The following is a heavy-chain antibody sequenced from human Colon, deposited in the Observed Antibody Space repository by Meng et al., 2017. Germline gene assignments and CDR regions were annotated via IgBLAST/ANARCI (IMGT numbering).Heavy chain of an antibody. CDR3: ATDSYTSMPS. J-gene: IGHJ5*02. D-gene: IGHD5-18*01. CDR2: VSNDESIT. Sequence: VQLVESGGGLVQPGGSLRLSCAASGFTFSSYWMNWVRQTPGKGLVWVSRVSNDESITSYADSVQGRFTISRDNAKNTLYLQMNSLRLEDTAVYYCATDSYTSMPSWGQGTLVTVSS. V-gene: IGHV3-74*01. CDR1: GFTFSSYW.